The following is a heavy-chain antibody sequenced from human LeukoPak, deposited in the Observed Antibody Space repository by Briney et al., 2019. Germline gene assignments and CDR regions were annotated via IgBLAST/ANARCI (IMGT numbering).Heavy chain of an antibody. CDR2: VYTSGTT. CDR1: GGFINSYY. CDR3: ARHNGFDRGYYYYMDV. D-gene: IGHD3-9*01. V-gene: IGHV4-4*07. Sequence: SETLSLTCTVSGGFINSYYWSWIRQPAGKGLEWIGRVYTSGTTNYNPSLKSRITMSVDTSKNQFSLKLTSVTAADTAVYYCARHNGFDRGYYYYMDVWGKGTTVTVSS. J-gene: IGHJ6*03.